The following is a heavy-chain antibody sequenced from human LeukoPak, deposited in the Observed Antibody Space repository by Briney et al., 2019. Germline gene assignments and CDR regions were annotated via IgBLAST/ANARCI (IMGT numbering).Heavy chain of an antibody. D-gene: IGHD4-17*01. J-gene: IGHJ4*02. CDR3: ARSDYGPSPDFDY. V-gene: IGHV4-59*01. Sequence: SETLSLTCTVSGGSISSYYWSWIRQPPGKGLEWIGYIYYSGSTNYNPSLKSRVTISVDTSKNQFSLKLSSVTAADTAVYYCARSDYGPSPDFDYWGQGTLVTVSS. CDR2: IYYSGST. CDR1: GGSISSYY.